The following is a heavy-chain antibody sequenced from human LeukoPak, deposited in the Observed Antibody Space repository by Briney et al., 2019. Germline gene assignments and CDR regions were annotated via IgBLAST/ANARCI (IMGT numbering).Heavy chain of an antibody. CDR2: ISSSGRTI. CDR1: GFTFSSYE. V-gene: IGHV3-48*03. D-gene: IGHD6-19*01. CDR3: AKDRSSAWNCFDS. J-gene: IGHJ4*02. Sequence: GGSLRLSCAVSGFTFSSYEMNWVRQAPGKGLEWVSYISSSGRTIYNADSVKGRFTISRDNSKNTLYLQMNSLRAEDTALYYCAKDRSSAWNCFDSWGQGTLVTVSS.